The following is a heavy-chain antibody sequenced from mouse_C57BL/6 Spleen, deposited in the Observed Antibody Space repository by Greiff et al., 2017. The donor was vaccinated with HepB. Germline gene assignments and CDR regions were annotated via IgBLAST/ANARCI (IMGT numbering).Heavy chain of an antibody. CDR1: GYTFTSYW. D-gene: IGHD1-1*01. CDR3: ARGGFITTVVATD. V-gene: IGHV1-72*01. CDR2: IDPNSGGT. Sequence: QVHVKQPGAELVKPGASVKLSCKASGYTFTSYWMHWVKQRPGRGLEWIGRIDPNSGGTKYNEKFKSKATLTVDKPSSTAYMQLSSLTSEDSAVYYCARGGFITTVVATDWGQGTTLTVSS. J-gene: IGHJ2*01.